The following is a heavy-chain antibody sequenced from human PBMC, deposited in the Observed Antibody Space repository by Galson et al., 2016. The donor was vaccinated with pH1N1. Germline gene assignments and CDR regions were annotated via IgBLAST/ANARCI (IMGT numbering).Heavy chain of an antibody. D-gene: IGHD4-23*01. Sequence: SLRLSCAASGFTFSSYAMHWVRQAPGKGLEWVAVMSYDGSHKYYADSVKGRFTISGDSSKNTLYLQMNSLRAEDTAVYYCARDRLPYGGNTEGIFYYNGMDVWGQGTTVTVSS. CDR2: MSYDGSHK. J-gene: IGHJ6*02. CDR1: GFTFSSYA. V-gene: IGHV3-30*04. CDR3: ARDRLPYGGNTEGIFYYNGMDV.